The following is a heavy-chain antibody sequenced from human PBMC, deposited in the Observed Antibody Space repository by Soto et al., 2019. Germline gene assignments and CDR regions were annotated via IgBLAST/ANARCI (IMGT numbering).Heavy chain of an antibody. D-gene: IGHD2-15*01. CDR3: ARMKGGGSEYFFDY. Sequence: ASVKVSCKASGYTFTRYTMHWVRQAPGQGLEWMAMINPSGGSTYYVQTFEGRVTLTRDTSTSTVYMELSSLRSEDTAVYYCARMKGGGSEYFFDYWGQGTLVTVYS. CDR1: GYTFTRYT. CDR2: INPSGGST. V-gene: IGHV1-46*01. J-gene: IGHJ4*02.